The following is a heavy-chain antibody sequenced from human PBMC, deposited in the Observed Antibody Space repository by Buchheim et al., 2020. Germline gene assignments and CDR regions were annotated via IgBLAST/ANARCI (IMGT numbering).Heavy chain of an antibody. J-gene: IGHJ5*02. D-gene: IGHD3-16*02. CDR3: ARAAGQGYDYVWGSYRYNWFDP. CDR1: GGSISSGDYY. V-gene: IGHV4-30-4*01. Sequence: QVQLQESGPGLVKPSQTLSLTCTVSGGSISSGDYYWSWIRQPPGKGLEWIGYIYYSGSTYYNPSLKSRVTISVDTSKNQFSLKLSSVTAADTAVYYCARAAGQGYDYVWGSYRYNWFDPWDQGTL. CDR2: IYYSGST.